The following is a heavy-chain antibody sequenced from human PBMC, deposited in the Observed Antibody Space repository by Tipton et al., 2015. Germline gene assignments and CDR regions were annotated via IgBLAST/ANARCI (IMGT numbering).Heavy chain of an antibody. J-gene: IGHJ6*02. CDR1: GGSVSIGSYY. CDR2: IYFNGSP. Sequence: LRLSCTVSGGSVSIGSYYWSWIRQPPGKGLEWIGYIYFNGSPNYNPSLKSRVTISMDTSKNQFSLKLSSVTAADTAVYYCARDVERRYGLDVWGQGTTVTVSS. D-gene: IGHD1-1*01. V-gene: IGHV4-61*01. CDR3: ARDVERRYGLDV.